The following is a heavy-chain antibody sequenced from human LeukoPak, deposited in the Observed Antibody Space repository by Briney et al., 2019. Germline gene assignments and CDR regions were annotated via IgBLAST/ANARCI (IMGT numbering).Heavy chain of an antibody. CDR3: ARGRRAVLRYFDWFSWFDP. CDR2: IYYTGST. J-gene: IGHJ5*02. D-gene: IGHD3-9*01. CDR1: GGSISSSSYS. V-gene: IGHV4-39*07. Sequence: SETLSLTCTVSGGSISSSSYSWGWIRQPPGKGLEWIGNIYYTGSTYYNPSLKSRVTISVDTSKNQFSLKLSSVTAADTAVYYCARGRRAVLRYFDWFSWFDPWGQGTLVTVSS.